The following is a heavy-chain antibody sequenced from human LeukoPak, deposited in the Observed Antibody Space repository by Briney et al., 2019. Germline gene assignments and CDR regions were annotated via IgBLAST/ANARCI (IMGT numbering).Heavy chain of an antibody. CDR2: IYYSGST. D-gene: IGHD6-19*01. Sequence: SETLSLTCTVSGGSISSYYWSWIRQPPGKGLEWIGHIYYSGSTNYNPSLKSRVTISVDTSKNQFSLKLSSVTAADTAVYYCASPGKQWLVSDYWGQGTLVTVSS. CDR3: ASPGKQWLVSDY. J-gene: IGHJ4*02. V-gene: IGHV4-59*08. CDR1: GGSISSYY.